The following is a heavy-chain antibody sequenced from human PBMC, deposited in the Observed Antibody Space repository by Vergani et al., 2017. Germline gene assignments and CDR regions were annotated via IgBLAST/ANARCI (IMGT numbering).Heavy chain of an antibody. Sequence: EVQLVQSGAEVKKPGESLKISCKGSGYSFTSYWIGWVRQMPXKGLEWMEIIYPGDSDTRYSPSFQGQVTISADKSISTAYLQWSSLKASDTAMYYCARHLSRYFDWSKEYYYGMDVWGQGTTVTVSS. D-gene: IGHD3-9*01. CDR1: GYSFTSYW. CDR3: ARHLSRYFDWSKEYYYGMDV. CDR2: IYPGDSDT. V-gene: IGHV5-51*01. J-gene: IGHJ6*02.